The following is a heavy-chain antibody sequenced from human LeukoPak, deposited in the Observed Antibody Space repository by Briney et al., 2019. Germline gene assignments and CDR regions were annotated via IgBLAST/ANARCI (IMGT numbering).Heavy chain of an antibody. J-gene: IGHJ4*02. D-gene: IGHD3-22*01. V-gene: IGHV5-51*01. CDR3: ARQTGYYDSSGALDY. CDR1: GYSLTSYW. Sequence: GESLKISCKASGYSLTSYWIAWVRQMPGKGLEWMGIIFPGDSDTRYSPSFQGRVTISVDKSISTAYLQWSSLKASDTAMYYCARQTGYYDSSGALDYWGQGTLVTVSS. CDR2: IFPGDSDT.